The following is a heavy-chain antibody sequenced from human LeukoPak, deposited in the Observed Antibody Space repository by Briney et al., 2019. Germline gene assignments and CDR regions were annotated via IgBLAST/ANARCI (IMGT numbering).Heavy chain of an antibody. J-gene: IGHJ4*02. CDR2: IYYNGDT. CDR1: GGSISSYY. CDR3: ARQTITFDY. D-gene: IGHD5-24*01. V-gene: IGHV4-59*08. Sequence: SETLSLTCIVSGGSISSYYWSWIRQPPGKGLEWIGYIYYNGDTNYNPSLKSRVTISVDTSKNQFSLKLSSVTAADTAVYYCARQTITFDYWGQGTLVTVSS.